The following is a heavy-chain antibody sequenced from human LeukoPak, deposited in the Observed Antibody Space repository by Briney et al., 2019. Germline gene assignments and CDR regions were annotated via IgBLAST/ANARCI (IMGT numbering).Heavy chain of an antibody. Sequence: SETLSLTCAVYGGSFSGYYWSWIRQPPGKGLEWIGEINHSGSTNYNPSLKSRVTISVDTSKNQFSLKLSSVTAADTAVYYCVRGTRRRRNWNYVGSWFDPWGQGTLVTVSS. CDR2: INHSGST. J-gene: IGHJ5*02. CDR1: GGSFSGYY. D-gene: IGHD1-7*01. CDR3: VRGTRRRRNWNYVGSWFDP. V-gene: IGHV4-34*01.